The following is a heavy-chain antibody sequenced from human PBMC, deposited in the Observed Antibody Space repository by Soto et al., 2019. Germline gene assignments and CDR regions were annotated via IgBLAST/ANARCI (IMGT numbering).Heavy chain of an antibody. CDR3: ARGRAWGYYYYGMDV. Sequence: PGGSLRLSCAASGFTFSSYSMNWVRQAPGKGLEWVSSISSSSSYIYYADSVKGRFTISRDNAKNSLYLQMNSLRAEDTAVYYCARGRAWGYYYYGMDVWGQGTTVTVSS. V-gene: IGHV3-21*01. D-gene: IGHD3-16*01. CDR2: ISSSSSYI. J-gene: IGHJ6*02. CDR1: GFTFSSYS.